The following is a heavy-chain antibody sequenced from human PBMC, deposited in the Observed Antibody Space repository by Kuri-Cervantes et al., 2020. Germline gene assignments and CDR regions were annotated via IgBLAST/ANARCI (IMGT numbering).Heavy chain of an antibody. D-gene: IGHD3-16*01. Sequence: SQTLSLTCTVSGGSISSSSYYWGWIRQPPGKGLEWIGSIYYSGSTYYNPSLKSRVTISVDTSKNQFSLKLSSVTAADTAVYYRARIRNWFDPWGQGTLVTVSS. J-gene: IGHJ5*02. CDR1: GGSISSSSYY. CDR3: ARIRNWFDP. V-gene: IGHV4-39*01. CDR2: IYYSGST.